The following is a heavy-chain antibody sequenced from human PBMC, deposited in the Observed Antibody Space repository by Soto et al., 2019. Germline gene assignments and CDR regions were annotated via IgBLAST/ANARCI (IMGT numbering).Heavy chain of an antibody. CDR2: ISYDGNNK. CDR3: ARDYSSGWCLDY. J-gene: IGHJ4*02. V-gene: IGHV3-30-3*01. D-gene: IGHD6-13*01. CDR1: GFPFSAEA. Sequence: QVPLVESGGGVVQPGNSLRLSCAGSGFPFSAEAMHWVRQAPGKGLEWVAAISYDGNNKNHADSVKGRFTVSRDNSKNTLYLQIYILIPEDTAVYYCARDYSSGWCLDYWGQGSLVTVSS.